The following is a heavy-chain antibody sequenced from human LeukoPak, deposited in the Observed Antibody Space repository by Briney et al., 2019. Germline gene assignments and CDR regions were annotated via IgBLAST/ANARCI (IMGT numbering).Heavy chain of an antibody. CDR2: INHSGST. Sequence: PSETLSLTCAVYGGSFSGYYWSWIRQPPGKGLEWIGEINHSGSTNYNPSLKSLVTISVDTSKNQFSLKLSSVTAADTAVYYCASSGWLGSDYWGQGTLVTVSS. CDR1: GGSFSGYY. CDR3: ASSGWLGSDY. V-gene: IGHV4-34*01. D-gene: IGHD6-19*01. J-gene: IGHJ4*02.